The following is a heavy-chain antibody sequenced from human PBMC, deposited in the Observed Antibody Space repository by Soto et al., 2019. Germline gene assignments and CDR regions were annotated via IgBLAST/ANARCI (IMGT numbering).Heavy chain of an antibody. CDR2: IYYRGST. V-gene: IGHV4-31*03. CDR1: GGSISSGGYY. J-gene: IGHJ4*02. Sequence: PSEPLSLTCTVSGGSISSGGYYWTWIRQHPGKGLEWIGCIYYRGSTHHNPSLKSRVTISVDTSKNQFSLKLSSVTAADTAVYYCARVVDSSGYPFDYWGQGTLVTVSS. CDR3: ARVVDSSGYPFDY. D-gene: IGHD3-22*01.